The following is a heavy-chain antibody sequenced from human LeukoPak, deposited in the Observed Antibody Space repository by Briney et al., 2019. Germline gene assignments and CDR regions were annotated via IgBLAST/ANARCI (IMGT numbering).Heavy chain of an antibody. Sequence: GGFLRLSCAASGFTVSSNYMSWVRQAPGKGLEWVSVIYSGGSTHYADSVKGRFTISRDNSKSTLYLQMNSLRAEDTAVYYCARVGYGDYLYFDYWGQGTLVTVSS. CDR3: ARVGYGDYLYFDY. CDR2: IYSGGST. D-gene: IGHD4-17*01. V-gene: IGHV3-66*01. J-gene: IGHJ4*02. CDR1: GFTVSSNY.